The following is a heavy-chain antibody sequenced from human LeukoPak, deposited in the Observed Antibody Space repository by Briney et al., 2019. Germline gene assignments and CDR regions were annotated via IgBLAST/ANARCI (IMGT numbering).Heavy chain of an antibody. CDR3: ARVSAAAAHSYAFDV. D-gene: IGHD2-2*01. V-gene: IGHV3-30*01. Sequence: GGSLRLSCAASGFSFSTYGVTWVRQAPGKGLKWVAFISYDGIMKYYADSVKGRFTISRDNSKNTLYLQMDRLRPDDTAVYYCARVSAAAAHSYAFDVWGRGTLVTVSS. CDR2: ISYDGIMK. J-gene: IGHJ3*01. CDR1: GFSFSTYG.